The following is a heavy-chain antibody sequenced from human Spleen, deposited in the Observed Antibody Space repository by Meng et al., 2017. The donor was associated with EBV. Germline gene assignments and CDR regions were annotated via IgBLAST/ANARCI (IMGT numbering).Heavy chain of an antibody. J-gene: IGHJ4*02. D-gene: IGHD2-8*01. CDR1: GFTLRSYS. V-gene: IGHV3-21*01. Sequence: VQLEESGGDLVKPGESLRLSCAASGFTLRSYSMNWVRLAPGKGLEWVSSISSNSIDIYYADLVKGRFTISRDNAKNSLFLQMNSLRAEDTAVYYCARDCTSNRFDYWGQGTLVTVSS. CDR2: ISSNSIDI. CDR3: ARDCTSNRFDY.